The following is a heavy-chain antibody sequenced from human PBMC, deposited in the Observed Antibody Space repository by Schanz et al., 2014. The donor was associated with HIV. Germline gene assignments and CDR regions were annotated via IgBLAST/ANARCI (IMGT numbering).Heavy chain of an antibody. V-gene: IGHV3-23*04. Sequence: VQLVESGGGVVQPGRSLRLSCAASGFTFNGYGMHWVRQAPGKGLERVSSISVTGDNTYYADSVKGRFTISRDTSKKTLYLQMNSLRADDTAVYFCAIRTPMVTFGAFDIWGRGTWVTVSS. J-gene: IGHJ3*02. CDR1: GFTFNGYG. CDR3: AIRTPMVTFGAFDI. CDR2: ISVTGDNT. D-gene: IGHD5-18*01.